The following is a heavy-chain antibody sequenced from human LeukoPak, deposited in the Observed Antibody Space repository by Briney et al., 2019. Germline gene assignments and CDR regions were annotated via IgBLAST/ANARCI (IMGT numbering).Heavy chain of an antibody. D-gene: IGHD3-22*01. Sequence: SGTLSLTCTVSGGSISSYYWSWLRQPPGKGLEWIGYNYYSGSTNYNPSLESRVTISVDTSKNQFSLKLSSVTAADTAVYYCARQAYYYDSSGYYPLYYMDVWGKGTTVTVSS. CDR3: ARQAYYYDSSGYYPLYYMDV. CDR1: GGSISSYY. V-gene: IGHV4-59*08. J-gene: IGHJ6*03. CDR2: NYYSGST.